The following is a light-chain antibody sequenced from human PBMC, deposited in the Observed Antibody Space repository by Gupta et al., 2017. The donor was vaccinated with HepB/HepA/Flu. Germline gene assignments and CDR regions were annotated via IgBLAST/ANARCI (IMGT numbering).Light chain of an antibody. V-gene: IGKV1-9*01. Sequence: DIQLTQYPALVSASVGDRVTITCRASQGISHYLTWYQQKPGKAPKLLIYATSTLRSGVPSRFSGSGSGTEFALTSSSLQPEDFATYYCQQLSNYRFTFGPGTKVDIK. CDR2: ATS. J-gene: IGKJ3*01. CDR1: QGISHY. CDR3: QQLSNYRFT.